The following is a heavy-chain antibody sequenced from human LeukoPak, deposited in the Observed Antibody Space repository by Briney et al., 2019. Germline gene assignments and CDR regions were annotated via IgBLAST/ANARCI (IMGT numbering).Heavy chain of an antibody. CDR1: GYSFTSYA. CDR3: ARDPLRSTWSTYNTAMVV. V-gene: IGHV1-18*04. D-gene: IGHD6-13*01. J-gene: IGHJ6*02. CDR2: ISAYNSNT. Sequence: ASVKLCCKASGYSFTSYAINWVRQAPGPGLEWMGWISAYNSNTDSAQNDQARVTMTTDASTSTANKELVSLTSHDTADDYGARDPLRSTWSTYNTAMVVWGQGTTVSVS.